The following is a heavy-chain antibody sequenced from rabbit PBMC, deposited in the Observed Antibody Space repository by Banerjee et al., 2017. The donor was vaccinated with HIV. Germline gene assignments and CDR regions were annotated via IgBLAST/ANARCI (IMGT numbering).Heavy chain of an antibody. J-gene: IGHJ6*01. V-gene: IGHV1S40*01. CDR3: MRYGTGWGDNL. CDR2: INTSSGST. Sequence: PGKGLESVACINTSSGSTVYATWAKGRFTISRTSSTTVALQMTSLTAADTATYFCMRYGTGWGDNLWGPGTLVTVS. D-gene: IGHD4-1*01.